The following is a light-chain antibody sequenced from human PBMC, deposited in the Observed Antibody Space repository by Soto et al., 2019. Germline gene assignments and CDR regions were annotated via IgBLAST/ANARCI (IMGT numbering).Light chain of an antibody. J-gene: IGKJ2*01. CDR3: QQSYRAPYT. CDR1: QSISNF. Sequence: IQFTQSPSSLSTSVGDSVTITCRASQSISNFLNWYQHKPGKAPDLLIYAASTLFSGVPSRFRGSGSGTDFTLTITSLQPEDFATYYCQQSYRAPYTFGQGTKLEIK. V-gene: IGKV1-39*01. CDR2: AAS.